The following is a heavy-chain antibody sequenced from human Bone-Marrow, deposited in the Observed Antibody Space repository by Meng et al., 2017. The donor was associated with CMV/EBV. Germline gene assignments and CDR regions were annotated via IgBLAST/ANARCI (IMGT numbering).Heavy chain of an antibody. CDR1: GYTFSSYG. CDR2: ISAYNGNT. V-gene: IGHV1-18*01. Sequence: ASVKVSCKASGYTFSSYGISWVRQAPGQGLEWMGWISAYNGNTNYAQKLQGRVTMTTDTSASTAYMELRSLRSDDTAVYYCARDLKEDCSSTSCYRDYYYYGMDVWGRGTTVTVTS. D-gene: IGHD2-2*02. J-gene: IGHJ6*02. CDR3: ARDLKEDCSSTSCYRDYYYYGMDV.